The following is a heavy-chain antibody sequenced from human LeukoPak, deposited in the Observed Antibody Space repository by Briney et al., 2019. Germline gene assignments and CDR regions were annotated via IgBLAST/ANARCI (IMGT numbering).Heavy chain of an antibody. CDR3: AKGKVDSSGWINFDY. V-gene: IGHV3-30*18. CDR1: GFTFSGVS. D-gene: IGHD3-22*01. Sequence: PGGSLRLACETSGFTFSGVSMHWVRQAPGKGLEWVALISRDGRRTFYADSIEGRFTIYRDNSENILYLQMNSLRVDDTALYYCAKGKVDSSGWINFDYWGQGTLVAASS. CDR2: ISRDGRRT. J-gene: IGHJ4*02.